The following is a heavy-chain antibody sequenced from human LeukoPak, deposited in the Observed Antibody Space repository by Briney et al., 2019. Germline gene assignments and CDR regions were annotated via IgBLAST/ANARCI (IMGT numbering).Heavy chain of an antibody. CDR1: GFTVSRYE. J-gene: IGHJ3*02. D-gene: IGHD6-19*01. CDR3: ARDLGSGWYRAFDI. V-gene: IGHV3-48*03. CDR2: ISSSGSTI. Sequence: PGGSLRLSCAAAGFTVSRYEINWVRQAPGKGLEWDSYISSSGSTIYYADSVKGRFTISTDNAKNSLYLQMNSLRAEDTAVYYCARDLGSGWYRAFDIWGQGTMVTVSS.